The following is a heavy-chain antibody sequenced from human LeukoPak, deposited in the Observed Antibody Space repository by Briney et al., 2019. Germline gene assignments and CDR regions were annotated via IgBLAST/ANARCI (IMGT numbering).Heavy chain of an antibody. CDR2: ISGSGGST. Sequence: GRSLRLSCAAPGFTFSSYAMSWVRQAPGKGLEWVSAISGSGGSTYYADSVKGRFTISRDNSKNTLYLQMNSLRAEDTAVYYCAKDHTVNYYYYGMDVWGQGTTVTVSS. D-gene: IGHD4-17*01. J-gene: IGHJ6*02. CDR3: AKDHTVNYYYYGMDV. CDR1: GFTFSSYA. V-gene: IGHV3-23*01.